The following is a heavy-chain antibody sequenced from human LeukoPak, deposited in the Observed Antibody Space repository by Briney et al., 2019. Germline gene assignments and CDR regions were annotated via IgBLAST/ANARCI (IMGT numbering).Heavy chain of an antibody. D-gene: IGHD3-22*01. CDR3: ARGPSTYYYDSSGLKGPDY. Sequence: ASVQVSCKASGYTFTSYDINWVRQATGQGLEWMGWMNPNSGNTGYAQKFQGRVTMTRNTSISTAYMELSSLRSEDTGVYYCARGPSTYYYDSSGLKGPDYWGQGTLVTVSS. CDR1: GYTFTSYD. CDR2: MNPNSGNT. J-gene: IGHJ4*02. V-gene: IGHV1-8*01.